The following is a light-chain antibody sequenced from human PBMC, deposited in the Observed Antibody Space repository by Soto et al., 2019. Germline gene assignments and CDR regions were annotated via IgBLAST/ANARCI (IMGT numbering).Light chain of an antibody. CDR3: QQYNTWPLT. J-gene: IGKJ3*01. CDR2: DAS. CDR1: QSVSSN. V-gene: IGKV3-15*01. Sequence: ETVMTQSPATLSLSPGERATLSCRASQSVSSNLAWYQQKPGQAPKLLIYDASTRATGIPARFSGSGSGTEFTLTISSLQSEDFAVYYCQQYNTWPLTFGPGTKVEIK.